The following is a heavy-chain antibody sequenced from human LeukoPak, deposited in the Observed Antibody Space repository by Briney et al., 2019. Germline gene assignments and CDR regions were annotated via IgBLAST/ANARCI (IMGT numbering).Heavy chain of an antibody. CDR1: GFTFDDYA. Sequence: PGRSLRLSCAASGFTFDDYAMHWVRQAPGKGLEWVSGISWNSGSIGYADSVKGRFTISRDNAKNSLYLQMNSLRAEDTALYYCAKDLFAKSRLQWPLDYWGQGTLVTVSS. CDR2: ISWNSGSI. CDR3: AKDLFAKSRLQWPLDY. V-gene: IGHV3-9*01. D-gene: IGHD4-11*01. J-gene: IGHJ4*02.